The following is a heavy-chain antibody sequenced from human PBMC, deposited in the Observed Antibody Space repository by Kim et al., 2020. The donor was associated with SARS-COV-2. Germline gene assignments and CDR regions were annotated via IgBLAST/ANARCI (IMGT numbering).Heavy chain of an antibody. Sequence: GGSLRLSCAASGFTFSGSAMHWVRQASGKGLEWVGRIRSKANSYATAYAASVKGRFTISRDDSKNMAYLQMNSLKTEDTAVYYCTTRTGEFGYWGQGTLVTVSS. CDR3: TTRTGEFGY. D-gene: IGHD7-27*01. J-gene: IGHJ4*02. V-gene: IGHV3-73*01. CDR2: IRSKANSYAT. CDR1: GFTFSGSA.